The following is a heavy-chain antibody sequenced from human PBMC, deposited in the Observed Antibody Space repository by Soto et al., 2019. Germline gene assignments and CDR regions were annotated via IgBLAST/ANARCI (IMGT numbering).Heavy chain of an antibody. CDR1: GGTFGSYA. CDR2: IIPIPGTA. CDR3: ARSQGSSTSLEIYYYYYYGMDV. V-gene: IGHV1-69*01. D-gene: IGHD2-2*01. Sequence: QVQLVQSGAEVKKPGSSVKVSCKASGGTFGSYAISWVRQAPGQGLEWMGGIIPIPGTANYAQKFQGRVTIAAYESTGTAYMELCSLRSEDTAVYYCARSQGSSTSLEIYYYYYYGMDVWGQGTTVTVSS. J-gene: IGHJ6*02.